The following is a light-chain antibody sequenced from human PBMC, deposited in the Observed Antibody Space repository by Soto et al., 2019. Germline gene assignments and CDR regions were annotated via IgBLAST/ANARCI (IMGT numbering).Light chain of an antibody. Sequence: EVVLTQSPATLSLSPGERATLSCRASQSVRTYLAWYQQKPGQAPRLLIHDVSDRATGIPARFSGSGSGTDFTLTISSLEPEDFATYYCQQSYSTRLFTFGPGTKVDIK. CDR3: QQSYSTRLFT. V-gene: IGKV3-11*01. CDR2: DVS. J-gene: IGKJ3*01. CDR1: QSVRTY.